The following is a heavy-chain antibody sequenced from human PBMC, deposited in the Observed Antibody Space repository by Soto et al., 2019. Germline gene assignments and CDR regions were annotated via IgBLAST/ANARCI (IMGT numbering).Heavy chain of an antibody. CDR1: GGSFSGYY. CDR3: ARGYTLGYCSGGSCYFCDY. Sequence: QVQLQQWGAGLLKPSETLSLTCAVYGGSFSGYYWSWIRQPPGKGLEWIGEINHSGSTNYNPSLKSRVTISVDTSKNQFSLKLSSVTAADTAMYYCARGYTLGYCSGGSCYFCDYWGQGTLVTVSS. J-gene: IGHJ4*02. V-gene: IGHV4-34*01. D-gene: IGHD2-15*01. CDR2: INHSGST.